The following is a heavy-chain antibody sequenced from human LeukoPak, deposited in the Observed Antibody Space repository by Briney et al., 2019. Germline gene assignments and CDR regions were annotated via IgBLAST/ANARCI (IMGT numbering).Heavy chain of an antibody. CDR1: GGSIGSYY. CDR2: IYYNGST. V-gene: IGHV4-59*08. CDR3: ASYGGKSGKHDY. J-gene: IGHJ4*02. D-gene: IGHD4-23*01. Sequence: PSETLSLTCTVSGGSIGSYYWSWIRQPPGKGLEWIGYIYYNGSTNYNPSLKSRVTISVDTSKNQFSLKLSSVTAADTAVYYCASYGGKSGKHDYWGQGTLVTVSS.